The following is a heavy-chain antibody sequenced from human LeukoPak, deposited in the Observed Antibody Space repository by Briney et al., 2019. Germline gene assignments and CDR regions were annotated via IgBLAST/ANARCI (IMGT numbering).Heavy chain of an antibody. CDR2: INAGNGNT. Sequence: ASVTVSCTAPGYTFTTYAMHWVRQAPGQRLEWMGWINAGNGNTKYSQKFQGRVTITRDTSASTAYMELSSLRSEDTAVYYCARADYGDYLNLGPPDYWGQGTLVTVSS. CDR3: ARADYGDYLNLGPPDY. J-gene: IGHJ4*02. V-gene: IGHV1-3*01. CDR1: GYTFTTYA. D-gene: IGHD4-17*01.